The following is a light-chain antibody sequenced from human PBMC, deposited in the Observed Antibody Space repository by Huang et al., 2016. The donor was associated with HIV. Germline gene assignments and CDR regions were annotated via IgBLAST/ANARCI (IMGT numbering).Light chain of an antibody. Sequence: EIVMPQSPATLSVSPGERATLSCRASQSVSSNLACYQQKPGQAPRLLIYGASTRATGIPARFSGSGSGTEFTLTISGLQSEDFAVYYCQQYNNWPPYTFGQGTKLEIK. CDR3: QQYNNWPPYT. J-gene: IGKJ2*01. CDR2: GAS. CDR1: QSVSSN. V-gene: IGKV3-15*01.